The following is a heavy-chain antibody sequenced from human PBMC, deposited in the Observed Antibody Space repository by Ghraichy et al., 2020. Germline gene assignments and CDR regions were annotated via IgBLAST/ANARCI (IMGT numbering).Heavy chain of an antibody. D-gene: IGHD6-13*01. CDR2: IYYSGST. CDR3: ARGDKGIAAAEYWYFDL. Sequence: SQTLSLTCTVSGGSISSGGYYWSWIRQHPGKGLEWIGYIYYSGSTYYNPSLKSRVTISVDTSKNQFSLKLSSVTAADTAVYYCARGDKGIAAAEYWYFDLWGRGTLVTVSS. CDR1: GGSISSGGYY. V-gene: IGHV4-31*02. J-gene: IGHJ2*01.